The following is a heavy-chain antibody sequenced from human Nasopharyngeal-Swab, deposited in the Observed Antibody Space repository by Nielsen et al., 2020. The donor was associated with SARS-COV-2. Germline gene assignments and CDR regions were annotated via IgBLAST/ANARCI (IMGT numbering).Heavy chain of an antibody. V-gene: IGHV3-30*18. CDR2: ISYDGSNK. J-gene: IGHJ4*02. D-gene: IGHD3-22*01. CDR3: AKGSPDLFSLYDSSGYSPRYFDY. Sequence: GESLKISCAASGFTFSSYVMHWVRQAPGKGLEWVAVISYDGSNKYYADSVKGRFTISRDNSKNTLYLQMNSLRAEDTAVYYCAKGSPDLFSLYDSSGYSPRYFDYWGQGTLVTVSS. CDR1: GFTFSSYV.